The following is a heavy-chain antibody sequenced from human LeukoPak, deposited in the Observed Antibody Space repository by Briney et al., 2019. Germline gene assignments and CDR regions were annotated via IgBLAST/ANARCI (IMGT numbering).Heavy chain of an antibody. CDR1: GGSISSGGYY. CDR3: ARGGDGYNLQTYFDY. J-gene: IGHJ4*02. Sequence: SQTLSLTCTVSGGSISSGGYYWSWIRQHPGKGLEWIGCIYYSGSTYYNPSLKSRVTISVDTSKNQFSLKLSSVTAADTAVYYCARGGDGYNLQTYFDYWGQGTLVTVSS. V-gene: IGHV4-31*03. D-gene: IGHD5-24*01. CDR2: IYYSGST.